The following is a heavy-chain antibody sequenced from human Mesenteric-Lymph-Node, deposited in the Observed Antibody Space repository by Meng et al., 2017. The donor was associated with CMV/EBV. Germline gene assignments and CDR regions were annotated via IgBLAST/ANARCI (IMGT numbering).Heavy chain of an antibody. V-gene: IGHV4-4*02. CDR1: GCSSSSSAW. D-gene: IGHD6-13*01. CDR3: ARIPEMASAGTHFDY. Sequence: SGCSSSSSAWWFCVRQSPEKPPGWIGEFYHSGYTNYTPSLKSRVAMSVDKSKNKFTLTLKSMTAADTAVYYCARIPEMASAGTHFDYWGQGILVTVSS. CDR2: FYHSGYT. J-gene: IGHJ4*02.